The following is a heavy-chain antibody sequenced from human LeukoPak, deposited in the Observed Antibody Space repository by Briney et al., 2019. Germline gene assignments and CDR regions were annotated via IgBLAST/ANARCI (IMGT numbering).Heavy chain of an antibody. V-gene: IGHV4-34*01. CDR2: INHSGST. CDR1: GGSFSGYY. J-gene: IGHJ4*02. D-gene: IGHD3-10*01. Sequence: SETLSLTCAVYGGSFSGYYWSWIRQPPGKGLEWIGEINHSGSTNYNPSLKSRVTISVDTSKNQFSLKLSSVTAADTAVYYCARVLYGSGGLDYWGQRTLVTVSS. CDR3: ARVLYGSGGLDY.